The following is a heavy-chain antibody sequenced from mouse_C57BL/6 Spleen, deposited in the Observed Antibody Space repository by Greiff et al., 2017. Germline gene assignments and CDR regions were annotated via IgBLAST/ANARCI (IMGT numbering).Heavy chain of an antibody. D-gene: IGHD4-1*01. CDR1: GYTFTSYW. J-gene: IGHJ2*01. V-gene: IGHV1-72*01. CDR3: ARAENSGPDYFAY. CDR2: IDPTGGGT. Sequence: QVQLQQPGAELVKPGASVKLSCKASGYTFTSYWMHWVKQRPGRGLEWIGRIDPTGGGTNYNEKFKSKATLTVDKPSSTAYMQLSSLTSEDSAVYYCARAENSGPDYFAYWGQGTTLTVSS.